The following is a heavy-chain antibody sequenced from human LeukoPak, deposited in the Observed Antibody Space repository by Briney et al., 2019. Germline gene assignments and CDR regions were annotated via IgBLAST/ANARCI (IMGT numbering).Heavy chain of an antibody. D-gene: IGHD3-22*01. CDR2: IYYSGST. V-gene: IGHV4-59*08. CDR1: GGSISSYY. CDR3: VKVYYDSSGPAFDP. J-gene: IGHJ5*02. Sequence: SETLSLTCTVSGGSISSYYWSWIRQPPGKGLEWIGYIYYSGSTNYNPSLKSRVTISVDTSKNQFSLKLSSVTAADTAVYYCVKVYYDSSGPAFDPWGQGTLVTVSS.